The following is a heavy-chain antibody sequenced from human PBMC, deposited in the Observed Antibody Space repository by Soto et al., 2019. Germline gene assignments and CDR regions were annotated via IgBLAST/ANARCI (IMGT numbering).Heavy chain of an antibody. V-gene: IGHV1-69*06. D-gene: IGHD3-22*01. CDR2: IIPIFGTT. CDR3: ATDRTDSGYYTNWLDP. CDR1: GGTFGSDA. Sequence: QVHLMQSGAEVKKPGSSVKVSCKASGGTFGSDAITWVRQAPGQGLEWVGRIIPIFGTTNYAQNLQGRVTISADKSALISYMELPSLTSDDTALYYCATDRTDSGYYTNWLDPWGQGTQVTVSS. J-gene: IGHJ5*02.